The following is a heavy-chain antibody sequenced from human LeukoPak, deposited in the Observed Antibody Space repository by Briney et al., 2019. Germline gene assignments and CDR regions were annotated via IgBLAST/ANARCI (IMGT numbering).Heavy chain of an antibody. CDR3: ARDWSDIVVVPAAIGDAWFDP. Sequence: SVKVSCKASGGTFSSYAISWVRQAPGQGLEWMGGIIPIFGTANYAQKFQGRVTITTDESTSTAYMELSSLRSEDTAVYYCARDWSDIVVVPAAIGDAWFDPWGQGTLVTVSS. CDR2: IIPIFGTA. D-gene: IGHD2-2*02. CDR1: GGTFSSYA. J-gene: IGHJ5*02. V-gene: IGHV1-69*05.